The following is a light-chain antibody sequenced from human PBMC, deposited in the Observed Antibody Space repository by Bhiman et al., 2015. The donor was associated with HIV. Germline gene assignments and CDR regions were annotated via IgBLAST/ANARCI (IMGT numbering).Light chain of an antibody. J-gene: IGLJ1*01. V-gene: IGLV2-8*01. CDR1: RSDVGHSDF. Sequence: QSALTQPLSASGSPGQSLTISCTGSRSDVGHSDFVSWYRQYPGKAPTIILYEVDKRPSGVPDRFSGSKFGNTASLTISALQPEDEATYFCCSYAGGTTFVFGTGTKVTVL. CDR2: EVD. CDR3: CSYAGGTTFV.